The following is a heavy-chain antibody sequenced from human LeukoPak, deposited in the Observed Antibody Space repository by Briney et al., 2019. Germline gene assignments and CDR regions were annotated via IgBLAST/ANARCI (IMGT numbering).Heavy chain of an antibody. D-gene: IGHD4-17*01. CDR2: IRYDGSNK. CDR3: AKPLNGDPDAFDI. CDR1: GFTFNSYW. V-gene: IGHV3-30*02. Sequence: PGGSLRLSCAASGFTFNSYWMHWVRQAPGKGLEWVAFIRYDGSNKYYADSVKGRFTISRDNSKNTLYLQMNSLRAEDTAVYYCAKPLNGDPDAFDIWGQGTMVTVSS. J-gene: IGHJ3*02.